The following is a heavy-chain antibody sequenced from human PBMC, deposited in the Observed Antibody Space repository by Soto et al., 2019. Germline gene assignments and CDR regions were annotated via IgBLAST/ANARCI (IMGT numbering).Heavy chain of an antibody. CDR3: ARHATSLFDP. J-gene: IGHJ5*02. CDR2: IYYSGST. Sequence: SETLSLTCTVSGGSISSGGYYWSWIRQHPGKGLEWIGNIYYSGSTYYNPSLKSRVTISVDTSKNQFSLKLSSVTAADTAVYYCARHATSLFDPWGQGTLVTVSS. CDR1: GGSISSGGYY. V-gene: IGHV4-39*01.